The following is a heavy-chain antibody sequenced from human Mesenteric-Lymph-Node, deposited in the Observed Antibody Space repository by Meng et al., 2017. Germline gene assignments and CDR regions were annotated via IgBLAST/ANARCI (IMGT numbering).Heavy chain of an antibody. CDR2: IYHSGST. V-gene: IGHV4-4*02. Sequence: SETLSLTCAVSGGSISSSNWWSWVRQPPGKGLAWIGEIYHSGSTNYNPSLKSRVTISVDTSKTQFSLKLRSVTAADTAVYYCARALVASFDYWGQGTLVTVSS. CDR3: ARALVASFDY. D-gene: IGHD2-2*01. CDR1: GGSISSSNW. J-gene: IGHJ4*02.